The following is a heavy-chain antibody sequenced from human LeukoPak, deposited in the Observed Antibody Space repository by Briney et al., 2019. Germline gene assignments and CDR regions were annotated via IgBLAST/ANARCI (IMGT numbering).Heavy chain of an antibody. J-gene: IGHJ4*02. CDR2: ISANRGNT. D-gene: IGHD3-16*01. Sequence: GSVKVSCKPSGYSFTRNGISWVRQAPGQGLEWMAWISANRGNTNYAQNFQDRVTLTTDTSTSTAYMELRSLRSDDTAVYYCARDVNYAFDYWGQGTLVTVSS. CDR1: GYSFTRNG. CDR3: ARDVNYAFDY. V-gene: IGHV1-18*01.